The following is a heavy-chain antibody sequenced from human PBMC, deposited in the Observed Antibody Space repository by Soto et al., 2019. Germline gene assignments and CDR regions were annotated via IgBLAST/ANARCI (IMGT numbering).Heavy chain of an antibody. CDR2: IYPADSDT. CDR3: ARRDRSGWFDAFDV. CDR1: GYRFTNKW. V-gene: IGHV5-51*01. J-gene: IGHJ3*01. D-gene: IGHD6-19*01. Sequence: ESLKISCKGFGYRFTNKWIGWVRQMPGKGLEWMGVIYPADSDTRYSPSFQGQVTISVDKSSSTTYLQWSSLKAADTALYYCARRDRSGWFDAFDVWGRGTVVTVSS.